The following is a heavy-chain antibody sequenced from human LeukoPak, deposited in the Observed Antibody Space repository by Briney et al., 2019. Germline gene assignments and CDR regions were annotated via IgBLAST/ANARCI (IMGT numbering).Heavy chain of an antibody. J-gene: IGHJ4*02. Sequence: GGSLRFSCAASGFTFSSYAMGWVRQAPGKGLEWFSAISGSGGSTYYADSVKGRFTISRDNSKNTLYLKMNSLRAEDTAVYYCAKPVAGYYFDYWGQGTLVTVSS. D-gene: IGHD6-19*01. CDR3: AKPVAGYYFDY. V-gene: IGHV3-23*01. CDR2: ISGSGGST. CDR1: GFTFSSYA.